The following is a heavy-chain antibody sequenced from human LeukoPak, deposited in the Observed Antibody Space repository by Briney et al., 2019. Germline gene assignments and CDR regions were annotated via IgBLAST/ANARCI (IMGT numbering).Heavy chain of an antibody. CDR3: ARLGSPGGDY. CDR1: GGSFSGYY. Sequence: PSETLSLTCAVYGGSFSGYYWSWIRQPPGKGLEWIEEINHSGSTNYNPSLKSRVTISVDTSKNQFSLKLSSVTAADTAVYYCARLGSPGGDYWGQGTLVTVSS. V-gene: IGHV4-34*01. J-gene: IGHJ4*02. D-gene: IGHD3-10*01. CDR2: INHSGST.